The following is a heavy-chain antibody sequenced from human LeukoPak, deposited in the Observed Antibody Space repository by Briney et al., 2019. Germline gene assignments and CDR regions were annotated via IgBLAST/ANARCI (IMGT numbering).Heavy chain of an antibody. J-gene: IGHJ4*02. CDR2: ISSSSSYI. V-gene: IGHV3-21*01. D-gene: IGHD6-13*01. CDR3: ARDTPGIAAD. CDR1: GFTFSSYS. Sequence: GGSLRLSCAASGFTFSSYSMNWVRQAPGKGLEWVSSISSSSSYIYYADSVKGRFTISRDNAKNSLYLRMNSLRAEDTAVYYCARDTPGIAADWGQGTLVTVSS.